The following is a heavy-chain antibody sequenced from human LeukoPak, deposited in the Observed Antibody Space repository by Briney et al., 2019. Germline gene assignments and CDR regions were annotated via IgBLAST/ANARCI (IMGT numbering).Heavy chain of an antibody. V-gene: IGHV3-11*06. J-gene: IGHJ4*02. Sequence: GGSLRLSCAASGFTFSDYYMSWIRQAPGKGLEWVSSISSSSTFIYYADSLKGRFTISRDNAKNSLYLQMNSLRAEDTAVYYCASYLVGAKRSFDYWGQGTLVTVSS. CDR1: GFTFSDYY. CDR3: ASYLVGAKRSFDY. D-gene: IGHD1-26*01. CDR2: ISSSSTFI.